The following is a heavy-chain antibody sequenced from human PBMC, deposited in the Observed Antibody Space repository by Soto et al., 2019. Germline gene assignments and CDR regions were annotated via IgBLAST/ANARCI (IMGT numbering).Heavy chain of an antibody. J-gene: IGHJ6*02. Sequence: EVQLVESGGGLVQPGRSLRLSCAASGFSFDDYAMHWVRQAPGKGLEWVSGISWNSGTIYYADSLKGRFTISRDNAKXXLXXQMNSLRAEDTAFYYCAKDMRGGSSSSRYFYGMDVWGQGTTVTVSS. D-gene: IGHD6-13*01. CDR3: AKDMRGGSSSSRYFYGMDV. CDR2: ISWNSGTI. V-gene: IGHV3-9*01. CDR1: GFSFDDYA.